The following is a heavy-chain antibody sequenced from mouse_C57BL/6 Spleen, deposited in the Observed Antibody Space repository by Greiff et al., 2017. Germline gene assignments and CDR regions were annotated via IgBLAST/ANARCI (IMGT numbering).Heavy chain of an antibody. Sequence: EVKVVESGGDLVKPGGSLKLSCAASGFTFSSYGMSWVRQTPDKRLEWVATISSGGSYTYYPDSVKGRFTISRDNAKNTLYLQMSSLKSEDTAMYYCARHREGYFDYWGQGTTLTVSS. CDR1: GFTFSSYG. CDR3: ARHREGYFDY. V-gene: IGHV5-6*01. J-gene: IGHJ2*01. CDR2: ISSGGSYT.